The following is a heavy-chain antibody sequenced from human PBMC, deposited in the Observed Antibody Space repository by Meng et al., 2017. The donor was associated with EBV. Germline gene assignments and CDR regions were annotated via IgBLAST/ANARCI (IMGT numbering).Heavy chain of an antibody. Sequence: VGVLVQTVVSLRPSCAVSGFSLRSYGMNWVRLAPGKGLECVSSISSNGIDIYYADLVKGRFTISRDNAKNSLFLQMNSLRAEDTAVYYCARDRTSNRFDYWGQGTLVTVSS. CDR3: ARDRTSNRFDY. V-gene: IGHV3-21*01. J-gene: IGHJ4*02. CDR2: ISSNGIDI. D-gene: IGHD2-8*01. CDR1: GFSLRSYG.